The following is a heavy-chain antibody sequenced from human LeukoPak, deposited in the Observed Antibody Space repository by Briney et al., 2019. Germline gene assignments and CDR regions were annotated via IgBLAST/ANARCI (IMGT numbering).Heavy chain of an antibody. CDR1: GFTFSSYS. CDR3: ASLYCSGGSCYFTN. J-gene: IGHJ4*02. CDR2: ISSSSYI. D-gene: IGHD2-15*01. V-gene: IGHV3-21*01. Sequence: KTGGSLRLSCAASGFTFSSYSMNWVRQAPGKGLEWVSSISSSSYIYYADSVKGRSTVSRDNAKNSLYLQMNSLRAEDTAVYYCASLYCSGGSCYFTNWGQGTLVTVSS.